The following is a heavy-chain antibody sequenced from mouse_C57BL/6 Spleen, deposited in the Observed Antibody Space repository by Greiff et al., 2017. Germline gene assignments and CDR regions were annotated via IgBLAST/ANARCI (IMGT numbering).Heavy chain of an antibody. CDR3: ARGSNSYFDY. D-gene: IGHD2-5*01. V-gene: IGHV1-69*01. CDR2: IDPSDSYT. CDR1: GYTFTSYW. J-gene: IGHJ2*01. Sequence: VQLQQPGAELVMPGASVKLSCKASGYTFTSYWMPWVKQRPGQGLEWIGEIDPSDSYTNYNQKFKGKATLTVDKSSSTAYMQLSSLTSEDSAVYYCARGSNSYFDYWGQGTTLTVSS.